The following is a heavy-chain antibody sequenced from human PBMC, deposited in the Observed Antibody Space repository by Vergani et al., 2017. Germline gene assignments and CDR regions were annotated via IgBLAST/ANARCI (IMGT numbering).Heavy chain of an antibody. Sequence: EVQLVESGGGLVQPGGSLRLSCAASGFIFSSYWMHWVRQAPGKGLEWVAAIKEDGSEKQYVDSVKGRFTISRDNAKKSLYLQMNRLRGEDTAVYYCARGNSLGSYWGQGTLVTVSS. D-gene: IGHD1-7*01. J-gene: IGHJ4*02. CDR3: ARGNSLGSY. V-gene: IGHV3-7*01. CDR1: GFIFSSYW. CDR2: IKEDGSEK.